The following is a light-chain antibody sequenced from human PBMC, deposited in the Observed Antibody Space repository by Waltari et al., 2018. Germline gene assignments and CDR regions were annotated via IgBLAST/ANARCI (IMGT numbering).Light chain of an antibody. CDR2: KDS. V-gene: IGLV3-25*03. J-gene: IGLJ1*01. CDR3: QSADSSGTYYV. CDR1: ALPNQY. Sequence: SYELTQPPSVSVSPGQTARTTCPGDALPNQYAYWYQQKPGQAPVLVIYKDSERPSWIPERFSGSSSGTTVTLTISGVQAEDASFYYCQSADSSGTYYVFGTGTKVTVL.